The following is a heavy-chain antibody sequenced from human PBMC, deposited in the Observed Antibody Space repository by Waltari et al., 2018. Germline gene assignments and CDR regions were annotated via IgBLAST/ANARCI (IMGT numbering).Heavy chain of an antibody. D-gene: IGHD3-16*01. J-gene: IGHJ3*02. CDR2: IYYRWST. CDR3: ARDKGGGAFDI. V-gene: IGHV4-59*01. Sequence: QVQLQESGPGLVKPAETLSLTCTVPGRSISSYYWSLIRTPPEQGVEWIGYIYYRWSTNYNPALKSRVTRSGDTSKNQFSLQLSAVTAADTAVYYCARDKGGGAFDIWGQWTMVTVSS. CDR1: GRSISSYY.